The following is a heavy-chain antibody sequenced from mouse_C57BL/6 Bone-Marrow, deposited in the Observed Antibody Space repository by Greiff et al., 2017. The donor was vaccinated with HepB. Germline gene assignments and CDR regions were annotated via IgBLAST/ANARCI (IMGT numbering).Heavy chain of an antibody. D-gene: IGHD1-1*01. CDR1: GYTSTSYW. Sequence: QVQLQQPGAELVKPGASVMLSCRASGYTSTSYWMHWVKQRPGKGLEWIGMIHPNSGSTNYNEKFKSKATLTIDKSSSTAYMQLSSLTSEDSAFYYCARCGYYGNSYVWYVDVWGTGTTVTVS. V-gene: IGHV1-64*01. CDR3: ARCGYYGNSYVWYVDV. CDR2: IHPNSGST. J-gene: IGHJ1*03.